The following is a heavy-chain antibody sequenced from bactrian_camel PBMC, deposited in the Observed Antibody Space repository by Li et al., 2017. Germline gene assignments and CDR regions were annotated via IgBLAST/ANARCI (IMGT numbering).Heavy chain of an antibody. V-gene: IGHV3S25*01. CDR1: GFTFSRYC. CDR2: VSGTGAHT. Sequence: SLRLSCAASGFTFSRYCMSWVRQPPGKELEWVAVVSGTGAHTFYSDSVKGRFTISRDNTNNTLSLQLSSLRTEDTGMYYCARGSFVRVKPDPKQLTSQGTQVTVS. D-gene: IGHD5*01. J-gene: IGHJ4*01.